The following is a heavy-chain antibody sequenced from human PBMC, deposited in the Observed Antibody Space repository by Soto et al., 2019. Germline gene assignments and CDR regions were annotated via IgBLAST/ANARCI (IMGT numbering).Heavy chain of an antibody. CDR1: GGTFSSYA. CDR3: ARSQGSSTSLEIYYCYYYGMDV. V-gene: IGHV1-69*01. Sequence: QVQLVQSGAEVQKPGSSVKVSCKASGGTFSSYAISWVRQAPGQGLEWMGGIIPISGTANYAQKFQGRVTITADDSTSTAYMELSSLRSEDTAVYYCARSQGSSTSLEIYYCYYYGMDVWGQGTRVTVSS. J-gene: IGHJ6*02. D-gene: IGHD2-2*01. CDR2: IIPISGTA.